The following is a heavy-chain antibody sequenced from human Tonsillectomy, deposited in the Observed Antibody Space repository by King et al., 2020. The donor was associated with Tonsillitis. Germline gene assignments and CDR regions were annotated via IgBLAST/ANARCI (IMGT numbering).Heavy chain of an antibody. V-gene: IGHV4-59*01. Sequence: QLQESGPGLVKPSETLSLTCTVSGDSITDNYGTWIRQPPGKGLEWIGYISYSGSTNYNPSLKSRVTMSVDTSKNQFSLKLSSVTAADTAVYYCAREGPSRDGYNDAFDIWGQGTMVTVSS. CDR1: GDSITDNY. D-gene: IGHD5-24*01. CDR2: ISYSGST. J-gene: IGHJ3*02. CDR3: AREGPSRDGYNDAFDI.